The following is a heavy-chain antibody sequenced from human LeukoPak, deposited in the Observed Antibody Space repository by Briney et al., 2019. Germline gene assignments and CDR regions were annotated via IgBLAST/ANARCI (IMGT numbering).Heavy chain of an antibody. CDR1: GGSISSSSYY. V-gene: IGHV4-39*01. Sequence: SETLSLTCTVSGGSISSSSYYWGWIRQPPGKGLEWIGSIYYSGSTYYNPSLKSRVTISVDTSKNQFSLKLSSVTAADTAVYYCARLANDLIAAIDYWGQGTLVTVS. CDR3: ARLANDLIAAIDY. D-gene: IGHD6-13*01. J-gene: IGHJ4*02. CDR2: IYYSGST.